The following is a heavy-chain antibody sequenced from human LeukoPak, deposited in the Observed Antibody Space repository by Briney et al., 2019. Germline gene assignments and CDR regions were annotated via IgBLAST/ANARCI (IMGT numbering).Heavy chain of an antibody. CDR3: ARDLSFDWFPYYFDY. CDR1: GGSFSGYY. V-gene: IGHV4-34*01. D-gene: IGHD3-9*01. Sequence: SETLSLTCAVYGGSFSGYYWSWIRQPPGKGLEWIGEINHSGSTNYNPSLKSRVTVSVDTSKNQFSLKLSSVTAADTAIYYCARDLSFDWFPYYFDYWGQGILVTVSS. J-gene: IGHJ4*02. CDR2: INHSGST.